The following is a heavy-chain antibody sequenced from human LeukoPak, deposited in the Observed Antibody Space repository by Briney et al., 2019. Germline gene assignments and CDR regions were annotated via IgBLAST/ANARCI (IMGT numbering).Heavy chain of an antibody. CDR1: GFTFSNYT. CDR2: ISGSGDST. V-gene: IGHV3-23*01. J-gene: IGHJ6*03. Sequence: GGSLRLSCAASGFTFSNYTMRWVRQAPGKGLEWVSGISGSGDSTYYADSVKGRFTISRDNAKNSLHLQMNSLRAEDTAVYYCARRRVDMDVWGKGTTVTISS. D-gene: IGHD1-1*01. CDR3: ARRRVDMDV.